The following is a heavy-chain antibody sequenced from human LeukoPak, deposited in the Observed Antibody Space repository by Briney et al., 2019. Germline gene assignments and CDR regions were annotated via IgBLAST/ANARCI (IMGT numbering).Heavy chain of an antibody. D-gene: IGHD3-16*01. J-gene: IGHJ4*02. Sequence: PSETLSLTCTVSGGSISSGGYYWSWIRQHPGKGLEWIGYIYYSGSTYYNPSLKSRVTMSVDTSEKQFSLKLSSVTAADTAVYYCATTVGSYFDYWSQGTLVTVSS. CDR3: ATTVGSYFDY. V-gene: IGHV4-31*03. CDR2: IYYSGST. CDR1: GGSISSGGYY.